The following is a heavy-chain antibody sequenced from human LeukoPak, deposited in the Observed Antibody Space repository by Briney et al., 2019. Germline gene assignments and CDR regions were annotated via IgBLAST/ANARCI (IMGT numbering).Heavy chain of an antibody. CDR1: GYSFTSYW. V-gene: IGHV5-51*01. J-gene: IGHJ5*02. CDR2: IYPGDSRI. CDR3: ACRDLTSTWSFP. D-gene: IGHD6-13*01. Sequence: GESLKISCQGFGYSFTSYWIGWVRQMPGKGMEWMGVIYPGDSRIGYNPSFQGQVTISVDKSISTAYLQWVSLKASDTAMYYCACRDLTSTWSFPWGQGTLVTVSS.